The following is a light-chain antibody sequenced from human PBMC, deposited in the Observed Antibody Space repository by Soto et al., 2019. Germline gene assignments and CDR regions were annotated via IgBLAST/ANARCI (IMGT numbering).Light chain of an antibody. Sequence: EIVMTQSPATLSVSPGERATLSCRASQSVSSNLAWYQQKPGQAPRLLIYGASTRATGIPARFSGSGSGTEFTLTIRRVQSEVCAVYYCQQYNNWPPYTFGQGTKLEI. CDR2: GAS. J-gene: IGKJ2*01. CDR3: QQYNNWPPYT. CDR1: QSVSSN. V-gene: IGKV3-15*01.